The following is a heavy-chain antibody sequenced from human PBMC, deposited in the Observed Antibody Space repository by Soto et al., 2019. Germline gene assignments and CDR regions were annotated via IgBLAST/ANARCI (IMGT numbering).Heavy chain of an antibody. CDR1: GFTFSRYS. Sequence: EVQLVESGGGLVRPGGSLRLSCAASGFTFSRYSMNWVRQAPGKGLEWVSSISSTTNYIYYADSMKGRFTVSRDNAKNSVYLDMNSLSAEETAVYDCARESEDLTSTFDYWGQGTLVTVSS. V-gene: IGHV3-21*01. CDR2: ISSTTNYI. CDR3: ARESEDLTSTFDY. J-gene: IGHJ4*02.